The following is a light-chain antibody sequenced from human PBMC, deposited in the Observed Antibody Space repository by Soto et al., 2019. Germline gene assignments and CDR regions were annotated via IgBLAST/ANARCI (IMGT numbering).Light chain of an antibody. Sequence: EIVLTQSPGTLSLSPGERATPSCRASQSVSSSYLAWYQQKPGQAPRLLIYGASSRATGIPDRFSGSGSGTDFTLTITGLEPEDFAVYYCQQYVSSVTFGQGTKVEIK. CDR3: QQYVSSVT. CDR2: GAS. V-gene: IGKV3-20*01. J-gene: IGKJ1*01. CDR1: QSVSSSY.